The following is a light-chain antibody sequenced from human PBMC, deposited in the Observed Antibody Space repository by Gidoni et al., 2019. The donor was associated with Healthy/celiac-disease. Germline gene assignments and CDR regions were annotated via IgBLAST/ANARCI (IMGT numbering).Light chain of an antibody. CDR3: QQYYSYPLT. Sequence: PSSFSASTGDRVTITCRASQGISSYLAWYQQKPGKAPKLLIYAASTLQSGVPSRFSGSGSGTDFTLTISCLQSEDFATYYCQQYYSYPLTFGGGTKVEIK. V-gene: IGKV1-8*01. J-gene: IGKJ4*01. CDR1: QGISSY. CDR2: AAS.